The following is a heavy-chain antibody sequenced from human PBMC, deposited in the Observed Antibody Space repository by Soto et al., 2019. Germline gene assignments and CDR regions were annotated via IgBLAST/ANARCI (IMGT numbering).Heavy chain of an antibody. J-gene: IGHJ2*01. CDR1: GFTFDDYA. CDR2: ISWNSGSI. CDR3: AKALLANWNPFTYVDL. V-gene: IGHV3-9*01. D-gene: IGHD1-20*01. Sequence: GGSLRLSCAASGFTFDDYAMHWVRQAPGKGLEWVSGISWNSGSIGYADSVKGRFTISRDNAKNSLYLQMNSLRAEDTALYYCAKALLANWNPFTYVDLWGRGTLVTVSS.